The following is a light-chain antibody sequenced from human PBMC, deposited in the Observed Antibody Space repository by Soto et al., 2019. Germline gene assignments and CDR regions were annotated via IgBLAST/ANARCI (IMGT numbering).Light chain of an antibody. J-gene: IGKJ1*01. Sequence: DIQMTQSPSAMSASVGDRVTITCRASQSISSWLAWYQQKPGKAPKLLIYKASSLQSGVPSRFSGSGSGIEFTLTISSLQPDDFATYYCHQYKTYWTFGHGTKVDIK. V-gene: IGKV1-5*03. CDR1: QSISSW. CDR3: HQYKTYWT. CDR2: KAS.